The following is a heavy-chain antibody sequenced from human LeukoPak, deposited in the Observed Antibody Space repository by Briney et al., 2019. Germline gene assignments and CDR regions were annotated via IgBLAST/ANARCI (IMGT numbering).Heavy chain of an antibody. D-gene: IGHD3-10*01. J-gene: IGHJ5*02. CDR2: IRYDGSNK. Sequence: GGSLRLSCAASGLVFSRSGMHWVRQAPGKGLEWVAFIRYDGSNKYYADSVKGRFTISRDNSKNTLYLQMNSLRAEDTAVYYCAKRYGSGSSLTNWFDPWGQGTLVTVSS. CDR3: AKRYGSGSSLTNWFDP. V-gene: IGHV3-30*02. CDR1: GLVFSRSG.